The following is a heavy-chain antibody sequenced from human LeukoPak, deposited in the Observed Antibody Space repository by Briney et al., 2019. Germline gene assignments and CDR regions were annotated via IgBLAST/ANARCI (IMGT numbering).Heavy chain of an antibody. V-gene: IGHV3-7*01. Sequence: GGSLRLSCAVSGFTFSSHWMSWARQAPGKGLEWVANIKQDGSEKNYVDSVRGRFCISRDNAKNSLYLQMNSVRAEDTAVYYCARDLGWYRVDYWGQGTLVTVSS. CDR1: GFTFSSHW. CDR3: ARDLGWYRVDY. J-gene: IGHJ4*02. D-gene: IGHD6-19*01. CDR2: IKQDGSEK.